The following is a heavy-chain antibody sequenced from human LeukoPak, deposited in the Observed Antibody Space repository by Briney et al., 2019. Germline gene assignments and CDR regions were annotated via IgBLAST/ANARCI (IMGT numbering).Heavy chain of an antibody. CDR2: INHSGST. CDR3: ARISPPMDV. CDR1: GGSFSGYY. V-gene: IGHV4-34*01. Sequence: PSETLSLTCAVYGGSFSGYYWSWIRQPPGKGLEWIGEINHSGSTNYNPSLKSRVTISVDTYKNQFSLKLSSVTAADTAVYYCARISPPMDVWGKGTTVTVSS. J-gene: IGHJ6*03. D-gene: IGHD3-3*02.